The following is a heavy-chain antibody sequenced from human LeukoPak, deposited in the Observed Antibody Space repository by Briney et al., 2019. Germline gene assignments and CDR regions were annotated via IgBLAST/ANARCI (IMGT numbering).Heavy chain of an antibody. Sequence: SETLSLTCTVSGGSISSSSYYWGWIRQPPGKGLEWIGSIYYSGSTNYNPSLKSRVTISVDTSKNQFSLKLSSVTAADTAVYYCARGGNYTNGVCPEDEYYFDYWGQGTLVTVSS. CDR2: IYYSGST. D-gene: IGHD2-8*01. V-gene: IGHV4-39*07. J-gene: IGHJ4*02. CDR3: ARGGNYTNGVCPEDEYYFDY. CDR1: GGSISSSSYY.